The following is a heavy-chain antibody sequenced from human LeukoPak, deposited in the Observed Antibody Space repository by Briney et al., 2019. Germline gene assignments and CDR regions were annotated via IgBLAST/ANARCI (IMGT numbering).Heavy chain of an antibody. CDR2: ISSSGSTI. Sequence: HPGGSLRLSCAASGFTFSSYEMNWVRQAPGKGLEWVSYISSSGSTIYYADSVKGRFTISRDNAKNSLYLQMNSLRAEDTAVYYCATSYYYDSSGYYYALPGAFDIWGQGTMVTVSS. CDR1: GFTFSSYE. CDR3: ATSYYYDSSGYYYALPGAFDI. D-gene: IGHD3-22*01. V-gene: IGHV3-48*03. J-gene: IGHJ3*02.